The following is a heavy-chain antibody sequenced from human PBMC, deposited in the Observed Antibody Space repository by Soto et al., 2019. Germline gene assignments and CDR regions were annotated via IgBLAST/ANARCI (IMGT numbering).Heavy chain of an antibody. CDR3: AHRLARGYYDVLTGYYRGSGFDY. D-gene: IGHD3-9*01. CDR2: IYWDDDK. CDR1: GFSLNTSGVG. Sequence: QITLKESGPTLVKPTQTLTLTCTFSGFSLNTSGVGVGWIRQPPGKALEWLGLIYWDDDKRYSPSLKTRLTITTDTSKNQVVLTMTNIDPVDTATYYCAHRLARGYYDVLTGYYRGSGFDYWGQGTLVTVSS. V-gene: IGHV2-5*02. J-gene: IGHJ4*02.